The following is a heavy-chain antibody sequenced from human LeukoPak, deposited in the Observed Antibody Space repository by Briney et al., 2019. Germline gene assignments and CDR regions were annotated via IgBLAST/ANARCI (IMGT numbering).Heavy chain of an antibody. CDR3: ARGQGRDY. CDR2: INHSGST. Sequence: SSETLSLTCAVYGGSFSGYYWSWIRQPPGKGLEWIGEINHSGSTNYNPSLKSRVTISVDTSKNQFSLKLSSVTAADTAVYYCARGQGRDYWGQGTLVTVSS. V-gene: IGHV4-34*01. J-gene: IGHJ4*02. CDR1: GGSFSGYY.